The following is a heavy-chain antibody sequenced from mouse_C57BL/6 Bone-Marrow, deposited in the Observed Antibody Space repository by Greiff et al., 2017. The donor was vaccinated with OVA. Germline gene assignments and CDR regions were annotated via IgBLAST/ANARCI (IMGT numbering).Heavy chain of an antibody. Sequence: EVQRVESGPELVKPGASVKISCKASGYSFTGYYMNWVKQSPEKSLEWIGEINPSTGGTTYNQKFKAKATLTVDKSSSTAYMQLKSLTSEDSAVYYCARERGYFDYWGQGTTLTVSS. CDR2: INPSTGGT. V-gene: IGHV1-42*01. CDR3: ARERGYFDY. CDR1: GYSFTGYY. J-gene: IGHJ2*01.